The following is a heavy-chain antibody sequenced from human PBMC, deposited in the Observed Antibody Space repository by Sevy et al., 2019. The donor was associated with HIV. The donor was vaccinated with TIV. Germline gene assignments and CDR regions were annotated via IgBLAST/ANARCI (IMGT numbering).Heavy chain of an antibody. D-gene: IGHD2-15*01. CDR1: GFTFSTYA. Sequence: GGSLRLSCAASGFTFSTYAMNWVRQAPGKGLEWVSSISGSGRSTYYADSVEGRFTISRHNSKNTLYLQMNSLRADDRAVYYCAKGYCSGGSCPRDYYYYGMDVWGQGTTVTVSS. V-gene: IGHV3-23*01. J-gene: IGHJ6*02. CDR3: AKGYCSGGSCPRDYYYYGMDV. CDR2: ISGSGRST.